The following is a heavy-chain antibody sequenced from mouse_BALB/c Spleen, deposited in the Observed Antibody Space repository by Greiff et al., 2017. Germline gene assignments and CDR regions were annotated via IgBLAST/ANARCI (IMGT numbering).Heavy chain of an antibody. V-gene: IGHV5-9-4*01. CDR3: ARTFTDYFDY. CDR1: GFTFSSYA. CDR2: ISSGGSYT. Sequence: EVKLVESGGGLVKPGGSLKLSCAASGFTFSSYAMSWVRQSPEKRLEWVAEISSGGSYTYYPDTVTGRFTISRDNAKNTLYLEMSSLRSEDTAMYYCARTFTDYFDYWGQGTTLTVSS. J-gene: IGHJ2*01. D-gene: IGHD1-1*01.